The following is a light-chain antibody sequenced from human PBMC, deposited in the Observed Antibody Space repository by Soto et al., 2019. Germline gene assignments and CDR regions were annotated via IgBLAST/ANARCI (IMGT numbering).Light chain of an antibody. V-gene: IGLV2-14*03. CDR1: SSDIGGYKY. CDR2: DVN. J-gene: IGLJ2*01. Sequence: QSALTQPASVSGSPGQSITISCTGTSSDIGGYKYVSWYQQHPGKVPKLLIFDVNNRPSGVSDRFSGSKSGNTASLTITGLQAEDEAVYYCCSYTSSTSLIFGGGTKLTVL. CDR3: CSYTSSTSLI.